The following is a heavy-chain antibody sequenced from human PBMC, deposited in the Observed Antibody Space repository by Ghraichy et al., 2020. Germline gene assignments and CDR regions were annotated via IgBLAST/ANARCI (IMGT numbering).Heavy chain of an antibody. J-gene: IGHJ4*02. CDR1: GGSVSGSSYY. Sequence: SETLSLTCTVSGGSVSGSSYYWGWIRQPPGKALEWIGSIEYSGSSRYNPSLKSRVTISVDTSKNQFSLKLSSVTAADTAVYYCARGGRRIAVAGDFDYWGQGTLVTVSS. CDR3: ARGGRRIAVAGDFDY. V-gene: IGHV4-39*01. D-gene: IGHD6-19*01. CDR2: IEYSGSS.